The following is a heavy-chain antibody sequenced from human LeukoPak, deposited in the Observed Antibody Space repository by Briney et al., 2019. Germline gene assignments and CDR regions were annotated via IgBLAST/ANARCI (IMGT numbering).Heavy chain of an antibody. D-gene: IGHD3-22*01. J-gene: IGHJ4*02. CDR1: GYTFTGYY. CDR3: ARDYGAKEYYYDSSGYWIDY. Sequence: ASVKVSCKASGYTFTGYYMHWVRQAPGQGLEWMGWINPNSGGTNYAQKFQGRVTMTRDTSISTAYMELSRLRSDDTAVYYCARDYGAKEYYYDSSGYWIDYWGQGTLVTVSS. V-gene: IGHV1-2*02. CDR2: INPNSGGT.